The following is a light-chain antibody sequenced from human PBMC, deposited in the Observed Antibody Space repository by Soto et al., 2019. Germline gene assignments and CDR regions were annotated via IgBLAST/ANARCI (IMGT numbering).Light chain of an antibody. CDR3: IQHNSYPPK. Sequence: DIQMTQSPSSLSASVGDRVTITCRASQGIRNDLGWYQQKPGKAPKRLIYAASSLHSGVPSRFSGSGSRTQCTITISSRDPEDLATYYCIQHNSYPPKVGQETKVEIK. CDR1: QGIRND. V-gene: IGKV1-17*01. J-gene: IGKJ1*01. CDR2: AAS.